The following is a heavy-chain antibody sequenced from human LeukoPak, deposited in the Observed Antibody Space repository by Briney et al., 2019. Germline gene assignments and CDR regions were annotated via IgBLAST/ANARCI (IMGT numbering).Heavy chain of an antibody. Sequence: SSETLSLTCTVSGYSISSGYYWGWIRQPPGKGLEWIGSNYHSGSTYYNPSLKSRVTISVDTSKNQFSLKLSSVTAADTAVYYCAGGGVVYAIWLRNWFDPWGQGTLVTVSS. D-gene: IGHD2-8*02. CDR1: GYSISSGYY. J-gene: IGHJ5*02. CDR3: AGGGVVYAIWLRNWFDP. CDR2: NYHSGST. V-gene: IGHV4-38-2*02.